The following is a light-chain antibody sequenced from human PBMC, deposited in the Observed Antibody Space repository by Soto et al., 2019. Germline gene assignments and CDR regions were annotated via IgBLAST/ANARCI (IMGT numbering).Light chain of an antibody. J-gene: IGKJ4*01. Sequence: IQLTQSPSSLSASVGDSVTITCRASQGITSYLAWYQQKPGKAPNLLIYGASTLQSGAPSRFSGSGSGTDFPLTSNSLQAEDVAPFYCQHTRSYPSTFGGGPKVDIK. CDR3: QHTRSYPST. V-gene: IGKV1-9*01. CDR2: GAS. CDR1: QGITSY.